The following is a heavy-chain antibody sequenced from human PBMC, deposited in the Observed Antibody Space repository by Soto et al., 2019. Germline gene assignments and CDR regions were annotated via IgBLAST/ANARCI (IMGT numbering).Heavy chain of an antibody. CDR3: ARQITMVRGVITDYYYYGMDV. CDR1: GGSISSSSYY. Sequence: PSETLSLTCTVSGGSISSSSYYWGWIRQPPGKGLEWIGSIYYSGSTYYNPSLKSRVTISVDTSKSQFSLKLSSVTAADTAVYYCARQITMVRGVITDYYYYGMDVWGQGTTVTVSS. V-gene: IGHV4-39*01. J-gene: IGHJ6*02. D-gene: IGHD3-10*01. CDR2: IYYSGST.